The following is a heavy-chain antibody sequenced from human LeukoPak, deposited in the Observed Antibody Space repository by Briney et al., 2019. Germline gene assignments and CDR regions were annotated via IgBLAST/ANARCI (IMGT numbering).Heavy chain of an antibody. CDR3: AKDLWELRGYYFDY. D-gene: IGHD1-26*01. CDR2: FSGSGGST. CDR1: GFTFSSYA. J-gene: IGHJ4*02. V-gene: IGHV3-23*01. Sequence: GGSLRLSCAASGFTFSSYAMSWVRQAPGKGLEWVSAFSGSGGSTYYADSVKGRFTISRDNSKNTLYLQMNSLRAEDTAVYYCAKDLWELRGYYFDYWGQGTLVTVSS.